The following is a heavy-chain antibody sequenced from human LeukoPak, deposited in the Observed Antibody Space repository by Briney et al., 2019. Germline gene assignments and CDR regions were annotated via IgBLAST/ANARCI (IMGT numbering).Heavy chain of an antibody. J-gene: IGHJ4*02. Sequence: SETLSLTCAVYGASFSVYYWPWIRQPPGKGLEWIGEINHSGSTNYNPSLKSRVTISVDTSKNHFSLKLTSVTAADTAVYYCARGEPAAATKGFDYWGQGTLVTVSS. CDR3: ARGEPAAATKGFDY. D-gene: IGHD2-2*01. CDR2: INHSGST. V-gene: IGHV4-34*01. CDR1: GASFSVYY.